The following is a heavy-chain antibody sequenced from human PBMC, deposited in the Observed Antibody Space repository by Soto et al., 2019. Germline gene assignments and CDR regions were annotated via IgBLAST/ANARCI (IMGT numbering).Heavy chain of an antibody. CDR1: GYTFTSYG. V-gene: IGHV1-18*01. Sequence: ASVKVSCKASGYTFTSYGISWVRQAPGQGLGWMGWISAYNGNTNYAQKLQGRVTMTTDTSTSTVYMELRSLRSDDTAVYYCARGFTQQLSWTNWFDPWGQGTLVTVSS. J-gene: IGHJ5*02. CDR2: ISAYNGNT. CDR3: ARGFTQQLSWTNWFDP. D-gene: IGHD6-13*01.